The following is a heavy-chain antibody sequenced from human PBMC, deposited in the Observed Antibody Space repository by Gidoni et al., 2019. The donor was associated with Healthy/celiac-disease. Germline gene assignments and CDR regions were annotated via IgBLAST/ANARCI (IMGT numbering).Heavy chain of an antibody. CDR1: GFTFSSYG. CDR3: AARGYSSSYDFDY. Sequence: QVQLVESEGGVVQPGRSLRLSCAASGFTFSSYGMHWVRQAPGKGLEWVAVIWYDGSNKYYADSVKGRFTISRDNSKNTLYLQMNSLRAEDTAVYYCAARGYSSSYDFDYWGQGTLVTVSS. V-gene: IGHV3-33*01. J-gene: IGHJ4*02. D-gene: IGHD6-6*01. CDR2: IWYDGSNK.